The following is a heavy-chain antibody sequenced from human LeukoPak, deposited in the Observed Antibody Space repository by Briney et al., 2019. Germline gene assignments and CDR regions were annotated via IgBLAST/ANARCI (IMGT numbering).Heavy chain of an antibody. D-gene: IGHD3-22*01. J-gene: IGHJ4*02. Sequence: SASVSRMVSGDTFTSEGISWGGQAPGQGLEGMGWISAYNGNTNYAQTLQGRVTMTTVTSTSTAYIELRSLSSDGSAVYCYTRPHYDSSGYLRYWGQGTLVTVSS. CDR3: TRPHYDSSGYLRY. CDR1: GDTFTSEG. CDR2: ISAYNGNT. V-gene: IGHV1-18*01.